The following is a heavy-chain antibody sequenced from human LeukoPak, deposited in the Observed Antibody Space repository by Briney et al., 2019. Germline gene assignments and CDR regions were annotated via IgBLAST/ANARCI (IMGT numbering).Heavy chain of an antibody. J-gene: IGHJ4*02. CDR2: INPNNGGT. CDR3: ARRLGGSSEGYDF. D-gene: IGHD3/OR15-3a*01. V-gene: IGHV1-2*02. Sequence: ASVKVSCKASGYAFTDLTEYYIHWVRQAPGQGLEWMGGINPNNGGTKYAQKFQGRVTMTRDMSMNTAYMELSSLTSDDTTVYYCARRLGGSSEGYDFWGQGPLVTVSS. CDR1: GYAFTDLTEYY.